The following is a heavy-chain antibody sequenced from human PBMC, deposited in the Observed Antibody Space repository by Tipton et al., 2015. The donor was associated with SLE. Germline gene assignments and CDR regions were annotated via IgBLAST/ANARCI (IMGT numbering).Heavy chain of an antibody. D-gene: IGHD1-26*01. J-gene: IGHJ4*02. CDR3: AREKSGSSIDY. Sequence: TLSLTCAVNGGSSSGYYWSWIRQSPGKALEWIGDIHDSGSSNYNPSLKSRVSISVDTSKNQISLKLNSVTAADTAMYYCAREKSGSSIDYWGQGTLVTVSS. V-gene: IGHV4-34*01. CDR2: IHDSGSS. CDR1: GGSSSGYY.